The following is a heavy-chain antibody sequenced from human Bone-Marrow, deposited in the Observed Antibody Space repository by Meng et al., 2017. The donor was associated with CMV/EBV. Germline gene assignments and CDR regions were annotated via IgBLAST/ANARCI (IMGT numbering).Heavy chain of an antibody. CDR1: GFTFGDYG. Sequence: GGSLRLSCAASGFTFGDYGMTWVRQAPGKGLEWVSGVNRNGDRTDYADSVKGRFTFSRDNAKNSLYLQMNSLRAEDTAFYYCARGATGTRFDYWGQGTLVTVS. V-gene: IGHV3-20*04. CDR3: ARGATGTRFDY. D-gene: IGHD1-1*01. J-gene: IGHJ4*02. CDR2: VNRNGDRT.